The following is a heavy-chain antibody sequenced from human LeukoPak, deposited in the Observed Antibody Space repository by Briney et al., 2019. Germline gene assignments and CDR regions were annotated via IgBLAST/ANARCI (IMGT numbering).Heavy chain of an antibody. J-gene: IGHJ3*02. CDR2: IYYSGGT. D-gene: IGHD4-17*01. CDR1: GGSISSSGYY. Sequence: SETLSPTCTVSGGSISSSGYYWGWIRQSPGKGLEWIGSIYYSGGTYSNPSLKSRVTISVDTSKNQFSLKLTSVTAADTAVYYCARHDYGDYGTFDIWGQGTMVTVSP. CDR3: ARHDYGDYGTFDI. V-gene: IGHV4-39*01.